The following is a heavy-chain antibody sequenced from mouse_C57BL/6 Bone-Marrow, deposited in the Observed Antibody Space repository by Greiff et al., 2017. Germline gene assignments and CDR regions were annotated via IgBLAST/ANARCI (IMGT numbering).Heavy chain of an antibody. J-gene: IGHJ3*01. CDR1: GYTFTSYW. CDR2: IDPSDSYT. CDR3: AREGGGAWFAD. Sequence: VQLQQSGAELVKPGASVKLSCKASGYTFTSYWMQWVKQRPGQGLEWIGEIDPSDSYTNYNQKFKGKATLTVDTSSSTAYMQLNRLTSGGCGVYYCAREGGGAWFADWGQGTLVTVSA. V-gene: IGHV1-50*01.